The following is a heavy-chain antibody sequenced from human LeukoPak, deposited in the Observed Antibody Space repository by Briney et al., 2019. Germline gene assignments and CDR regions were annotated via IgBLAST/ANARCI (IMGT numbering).Heavy chain of an antibody. D-gene: IGHD2-21*02. CDR3: ARTQAYCGGDCYNYFDY. J-gene: IGHJ4*02. Sequence: GGSLRLSCAASGFTFSTYSMNWVRQAPGKGLEWVSSITSSSGYIYSADSVKGRFIISRDNAKNSLYLQMNSLRAEDTAVYYCARTQAYCGGDCYNYFDYWGQGTLVTVSS. CDR2: ITSSSGYI. CDR1: GFTFSTYS. V-gene: IGHV3-21*01.